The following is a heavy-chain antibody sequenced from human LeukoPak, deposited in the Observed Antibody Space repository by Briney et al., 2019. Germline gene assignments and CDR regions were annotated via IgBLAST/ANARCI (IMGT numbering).Heavy chain of an antibody. Sequence: PGGSLRLSCAASGFTFDDYAMHWVRQAPGKGLEWVSGISWNSGSIGYADSVKGRFTISRDNSKNTLYLQMNSLRAEDTAVYYCAKDFLSSGYYGDAFDIWGQGTMVTVSS. CDR3: AKDFLSSGYYGDAFDI. J-gene: IGHJ3*02. CDR1: GFTFDDYA. CDR2: ISWNSGSI. V-gene: IGHV3-9*01. D-gene: IGHD3-22*01.